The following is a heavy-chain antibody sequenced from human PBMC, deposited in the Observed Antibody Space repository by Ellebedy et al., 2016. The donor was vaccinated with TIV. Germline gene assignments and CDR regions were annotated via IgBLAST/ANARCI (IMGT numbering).Heavy chain of an antibody. V-gene: IGHV3-30*03. Sequence: PGGSLRLSCAASGFTLNTYGMHWVRQTPDRGLEWVAFISSDGSEKYYVGSVKGRFTTSRENAKNTLYLQMNSLRAEDTAVYYCVREAWNGDYYLDYWGQGTLVTVSS. CDR1: GFTLNTYG. CDR3: VREAWNGDYYLDY. J-gene: IGHJ4*02. CDR2: ISSDGSEK. D-gene: IGHD4-17*01.